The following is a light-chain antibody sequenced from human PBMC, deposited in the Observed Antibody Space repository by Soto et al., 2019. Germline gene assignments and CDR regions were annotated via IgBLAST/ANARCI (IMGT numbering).Light chain of an antibody. CDR1: QSLVYRDGNIY. J-gene: IGKJ2*01. Sequence: DAVMPQSPLYLPVTLGQPDSISCRSSQSLVYRDGNIYLNWFQQRPGQSPRRLIYKISNRDSGVPDRFSGSGSGTDFTLKISMVEAEDVGVYYCMLGTHRPHTFAEVTKL. CDR3: MLGTHRPHT. CDR2: KIS. V-gene: IGKV2-30*01.